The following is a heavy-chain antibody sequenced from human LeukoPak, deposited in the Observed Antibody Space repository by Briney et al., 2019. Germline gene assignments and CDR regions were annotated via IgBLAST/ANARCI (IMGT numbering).Heavy chain of an antibody. J-gene: IGHJ6*02. V-gene: IGHV4-59*01. CDR1: GRSMSGFF. Sequence: TSETLSLTCTVSGRSMSGFFWTWIRQPAGRALEWLGSIYCSGGSTMCNRALKSRVTTSVDTSKTQFDLKLNSATAADTAVYYCARTSRHFYGSGSSLTPWPAGMDVWGQGTTVTVSS. CDR3: ARTSRHFYGSGSSLTPWPAGMDV. D-gene: IGHD3-10*01. CDR2: IYCSGGST.